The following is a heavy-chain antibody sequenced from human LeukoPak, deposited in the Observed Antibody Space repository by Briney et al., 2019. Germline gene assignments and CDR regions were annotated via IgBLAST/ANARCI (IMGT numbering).Heavy chain of an antibody. CDR3: ASSYYDILAGYQELDH. D-gene: IGHD3-9*01. CDR1: GFTFSSYW. Sequence: GGSLRLSCAASGFTFSSYWMNWARQAPGKGLEWVASINHNGNVNYYVDSVKGRFTISRDNAKNSLYLQMSNLRAEDTAVYYCASSYYDILAGYQELDHWGQGTLVTVSS. V-gene: IGHV3-7*03. J-gene: IGHJ4*02. CDR2: INHNGNVN.